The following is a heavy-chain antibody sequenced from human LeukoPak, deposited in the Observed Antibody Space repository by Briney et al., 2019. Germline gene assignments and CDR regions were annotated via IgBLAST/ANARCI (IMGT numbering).Heavy chain of an antibody. CDR1: GGSISSYY. Sequence: SETLSLTCTVSGGSISSYYCSWVRQPPGKGLEWIGYIYTSGSTNYNPSLKSRVTISVDTSKNQFSLKLSSVTAADTAVYYCARNPRVGATMGIFDAFDIWGQGTMVTVSS. V-gene: IGHV4-4*09. CDR2: IYTSGST. J-gene: IGHJ3*02. D-gene: IGHD1-26*01. CDR3: ARNPRVGATMGIFDAFDI.